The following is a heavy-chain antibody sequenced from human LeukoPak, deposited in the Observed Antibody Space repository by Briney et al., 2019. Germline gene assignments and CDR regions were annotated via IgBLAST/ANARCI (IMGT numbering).Heavy chain of an antibody. J-gene: IGHJ4*02. CDR2: INPSSGGT. CDR1: GGTFSSYA. Sequence: ASVKVSCKASGGTFSSYAISWVRQAPGQGLEWMGRINPSSGGTNYAQKFQGRVTMTRDTSINTAYLGLSSLRSDDTAVYYCARGPSGSDYWGQGTLVIVSS. CDR3: ARGPSGSDY. D-gene: IGHD3-10*01. V-gene: IGHV1-2*06.